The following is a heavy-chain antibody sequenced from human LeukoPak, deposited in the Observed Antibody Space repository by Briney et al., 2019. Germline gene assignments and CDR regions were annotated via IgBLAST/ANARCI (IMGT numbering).Heavy chain of an antibody. CDR3: ARDSWPEVVRFDF. CDR1: GSSISSGYY. J-gene: IGHJ4*02. D-gene: IGHD1-14*01. V-gene: IGHV4-38-2*02. Sequence: SETLSLTCSVSGSSISSGYYWGWIRQPPGKGLEWIGSIHQSGNTYFNPSLRSRVTVSVDTSKNQFSLKLGSVTAADTAVYYCARDSWPEVVRFDFWGQGTLVTVTS. CDR2: IHQSGNT.